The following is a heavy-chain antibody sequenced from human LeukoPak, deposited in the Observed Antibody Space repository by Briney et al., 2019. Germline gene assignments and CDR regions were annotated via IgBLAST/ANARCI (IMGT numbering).Heavy chain of an antibody. Sequence: ASVKVSCKTSGYTFTNYDINWVRQATGQGLEWMGWMNPNSGNTGYAQKFQGRVTTTRDTSISTAYMELSSLRSEDTAVYYCARPHCSSTDCHPPEWFDPWGQGTLVTVSS. D-gene: IGHD2-2*01. V-gene: IGHV1-8*01. CDR2: MNPNSGNT. CDR3: ARPHCSSTDCHPPEWFDP. J-gene: IGHJ5*02. CDR1: GYTFTNYD.